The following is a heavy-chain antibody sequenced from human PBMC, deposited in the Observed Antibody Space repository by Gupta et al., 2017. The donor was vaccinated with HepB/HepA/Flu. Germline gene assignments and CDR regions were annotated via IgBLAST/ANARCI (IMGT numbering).Heavy chain of an antibody. V-gene: IGHV3-64*01. D-gene: IGHD3-9*01. CDR2: ISSNGGST. Sequence: EVQLVESGGGLVQPGGSLRLSCAASGFTFSSYAMHWVRQAPGKGLEYVSAISSNGGSTYYANPVKGRFTISRDNSKNTLYLQMGSLRAEDMAVYYCARVSEYDILTGHGDYWGQGTLVTVSS. CDR1: GFTFSSYA. J-gene: IGHJ4*02. CDR3: ARVSEYDILTGHGDY.